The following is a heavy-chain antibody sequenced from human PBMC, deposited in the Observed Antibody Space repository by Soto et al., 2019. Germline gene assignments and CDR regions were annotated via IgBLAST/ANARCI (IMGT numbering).Heavy chain of an antibody. Sequence: GGSLRLSCAASGFSFSTYGIHWVRQAPGKGLEWVAVISHDGTKAYYIDSVKGRFTITRDNSKNTLYLQMNSLRREDTAVYYCAKQTSPSFHDFWSGPLDYWGQGTLVTVSS. CDR3: AKQTSPSFHDFWSGPLDY. D-gene: IGHD3-3*01. J-gene: IGHJ4*02. V-gene: IGHV3-30*18. CDR1: GFSFSTYG. CDR2: ISHDGTKA.